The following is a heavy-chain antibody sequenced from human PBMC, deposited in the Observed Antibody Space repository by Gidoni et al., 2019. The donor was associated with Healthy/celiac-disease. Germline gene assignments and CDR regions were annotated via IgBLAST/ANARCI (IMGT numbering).Heavy chain of an antibody. J-gene: IGHJ6*03. D-gene: IGHD2-2*01. Sequence: EVQLLESGGGLVQPGGSLRLSCAASGFPFSSYAMSWVRQAPGKGLEWVSAISGSGGSTYYADSVKGRFTISRDNSKNTLYLQMNSLRAEDTAVYYCAKPAAMWSYYYYYMDVWGKGTTVTVSS. V-gene: IGHV3-23*01. CDR1: GFPFSSYA. CDR2: ISGSGGST. CDR3: AKPAAMWSYYYYYMDV.